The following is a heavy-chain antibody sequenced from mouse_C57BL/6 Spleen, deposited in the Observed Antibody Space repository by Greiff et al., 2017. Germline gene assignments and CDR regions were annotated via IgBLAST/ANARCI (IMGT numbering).Heavy chain of an antibody. CDR1: GFTFSDYG. CDR3: ARGVSLFAY. Sequence: EVQLQESGGGLVKPGGSLKLSCAASGFTFSDYGMHWVRQAPEKGLEWVAYISSGSSTIYYADTVKGRFTISRDNAKNTLCLQMTSLRSEDTAMYYCARGVSLFAYWGQGTLVTVSA. D-gene: IGHD6-2*01. CDR2: ISSGSSTI. J-gene: IGHJ3*01. V-gene: IGHV5-17*01.